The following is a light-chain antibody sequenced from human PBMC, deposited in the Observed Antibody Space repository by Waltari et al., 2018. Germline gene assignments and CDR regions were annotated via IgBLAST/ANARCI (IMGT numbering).Light chain of an antibody. CDR1: QGISSG. CDR3: QQFNNYLYT. CDR2: DAS. Sequence: AIQLTQSPYSLTASVGDRVTSSCRASQGISSGLAWYQQKAAKAPRLLIYDASSLAGGVPSRFSGSGAGTDFTLTISSLQPEDFATYYCQQFNNYLYTFGQGTTLEI. V-gene: IGKV1D-13*01. J-gene: IGKJ2*01.